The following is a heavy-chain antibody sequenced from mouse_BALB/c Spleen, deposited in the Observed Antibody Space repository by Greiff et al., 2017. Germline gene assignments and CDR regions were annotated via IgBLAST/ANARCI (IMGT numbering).Heavy chain of an antibody. CDR3: TRENDYDDYAMDY. D-gene: IGHD2-4*01. Sequence: VKLQESGAELVRPGASVTLSCKASGYTFTDYEMHWVKQTPVHGLEWIGAIDPETGGTAYNQKFKGKATLTADKSSSTAYMELRSLTSEDSAVYYCTRENDYDDYAMDYWGQGTSVTVSS. CDR1: GYTFTDYE. CDR2: IDPETGGT. V-gene: IGHV1-15*01. J-gene: IGHJ4*01.